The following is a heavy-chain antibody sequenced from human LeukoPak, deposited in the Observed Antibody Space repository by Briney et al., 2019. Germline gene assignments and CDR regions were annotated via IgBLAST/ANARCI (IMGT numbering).Heavy chain of an antibody. Sequence: SVKVSCKASGGTFSSYAISWVRQAPGQGLEWMGGIIPIFGTANYAQKFQGRVTITADESTSTAYMKLSSLRSEDTAVYYCARKMATIGDDAFDIWGQGTMVTVCS. V-gene: IGHV1-69*13. CDR1: GGTFSSYA. D-gene: IGHD5-24*01. J-gene: IGHJ3*02. CDR3: ARKMATIGDDAFDI. CDR2: IIPIFGTA.